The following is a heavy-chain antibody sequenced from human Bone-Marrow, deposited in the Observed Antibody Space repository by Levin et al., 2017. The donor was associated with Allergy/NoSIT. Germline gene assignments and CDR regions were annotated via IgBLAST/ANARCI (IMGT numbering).Heavy chain of an antibody. D-gene: IGHD3-10*01. CDR2: ISHDGSDI. Sequence: GGSLRLSCAASGFTVSRNGLHWVRQAPGKGLEWVAMISHDGSDIFYADSVKGRFTISRDNSKNTLDLEMNSLRAADTAVYFCAKDRYSTSGTMDVWGQGTTVTVSS. J-gene: IGHJ6*02. CDR1: GFTVSRNG. V-gene: IGHV3-30*18. CDR3: AKDRYSTSGTMDV.